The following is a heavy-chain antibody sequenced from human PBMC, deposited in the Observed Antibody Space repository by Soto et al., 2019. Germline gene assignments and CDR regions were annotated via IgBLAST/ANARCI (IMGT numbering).Heavy chain of an antibody. V-gene: IGHV3-30-3*01. J-gene: IGHJ4*02. CDR1: GFTFSSYA. CDR2: ISYDGSNK. CDR3: ASEGHAYGDDESYYFHY. Sequence: QVQLVESGGGVVQPGRSLRLSCAASGFTFSSYAMHWVRQAPGKGLEWVAVISYDGSNKSYADSVKGRFTISRDNSKNPLYLQMNRLRAEDTAVYYCASEGHAYGDDESYYFHYWGQGTLVTVSS. D-gene: IGHD4-17*01.